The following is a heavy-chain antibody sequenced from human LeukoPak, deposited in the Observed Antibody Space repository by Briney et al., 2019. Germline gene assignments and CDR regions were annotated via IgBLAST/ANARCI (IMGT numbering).Heavy chain of an antibody. J-gene: IGHJ5*02. CDR2: IYHSGST. CDR1: GGSISSGGYY. V-gene: IGHV4-30-2*01. CDR3: ARDNYGSGSYYSSSYNWFDP. D-gene: IGHD3-10*01. Sequence: PSETLSLACTVSGGSISSGGYYWSWIRQPPGKGLEWIGYIYHSGSTYYNPSLKSRVTISVDRSKYQFSLKLSSVTAADTAVYYCARDNYGSGSYYSSSYNWFDPWGQGTLVTVSS.